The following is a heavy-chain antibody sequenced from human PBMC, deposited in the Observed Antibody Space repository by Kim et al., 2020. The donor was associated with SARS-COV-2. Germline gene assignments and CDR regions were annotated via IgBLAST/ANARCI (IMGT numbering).Heavy chain of an antibody. CDR1: GYTFTSYD. D-gene: IGHD1-20*01. V-gene: IGHV1-8*01. CDR3: VVSYNWNGHYYYYYGMDV. Sequence: ASVKVSCKASGYTFTSYDINWVRQATGQGLEWMGWMNPNSGNTGYAQKFQGRVTMTRNTSISTAYMELSSLRSEDTAVYYCVVSYNWNGHYYYYYGMDVWGQGTTVTVSS. CDR2: MNPNSGNT. J-gene: IGHJ6*02.